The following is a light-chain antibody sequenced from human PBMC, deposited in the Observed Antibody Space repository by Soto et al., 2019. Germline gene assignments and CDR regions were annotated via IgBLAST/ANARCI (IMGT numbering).Light chain of an antibody. Sequence: QSALTQPASVTGSPGQSITISCTGTSSDVGGYNYVSWYQQHPGKAPKLMNYDVSNRPSGVSNRFSGSKSGNTAYLTISGLQAEDEADYYCSSYTSSSTYVFGTGTKLTVL. CDR2: DVS. CDR3: SSYTSSSTYV. V-gene: IGLV2-14*01. CDR1: SSDVGGYNY. J-gene: IGLJ1*01.